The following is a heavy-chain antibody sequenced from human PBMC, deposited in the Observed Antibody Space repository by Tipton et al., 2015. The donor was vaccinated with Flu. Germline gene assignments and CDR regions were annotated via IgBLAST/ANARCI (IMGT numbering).Heavy chain of an antibody. V-gene: IGHV4-39*07. D-gene: IGHD3-9*01. Sequence: TLSLTCTVSGGSVSSRSHYWGWIRQPPGKGLEWIVSIYYSGSTYYNPSLKSRVTISVDTSKNQFSLKLSSVTAADTAVYYCALEGDILTGYYSGWFDPWGQGTLVTVSS. CDR1: GGSVSSRSHY. CDR2: IYYSGST. J-gene: IGHJ5*01. CDR3: ALEGDILTGYYSGWFDP.